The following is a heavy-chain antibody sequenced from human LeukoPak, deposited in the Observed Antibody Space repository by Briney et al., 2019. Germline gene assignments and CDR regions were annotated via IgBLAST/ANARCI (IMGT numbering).Heavy chain of an antibody. CDR1: GFTFSSYG. CDR3: AMGRSSSWYYYYYMDV. V-gene: IGHV3-33*01. D-gene: IGHD6-13*01. J-gene: IGHJ6*03. Sequence: GALRLSCAASGFTFSSYGMHWVRQAPGKGLEWVAVIWYDGSNKYYADSVKGRFTISRDNSKNTLYLQMNSLRAEDTAVYYCAMGRSSSWYYYYYMDVWGKGTTVTVSS. CDR2: IWYDGSNK.